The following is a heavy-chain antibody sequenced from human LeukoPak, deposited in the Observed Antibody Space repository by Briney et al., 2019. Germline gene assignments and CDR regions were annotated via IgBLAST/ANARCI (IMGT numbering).Heavy chain of an antibody. CDR2: ISSNGGST. CDR1: GFTFSNYA. V-gene: IGHV3-64D*06. CDR3: VKEAYTYYYDSSGYWFDY. J-gene: IGHJ4*02. Sequence: PGGSVRLSCSASGFTFSNYAMHWVRQAPGKGLEYVSAISSNGGSTYHADSVKGRFTISRDNSKNTLYLQMSSLRAEDTSVYYCVKEAYTYYYDSSGYWFDYWGQGTLVTVSS. D-gene: IGHD3-22*01.